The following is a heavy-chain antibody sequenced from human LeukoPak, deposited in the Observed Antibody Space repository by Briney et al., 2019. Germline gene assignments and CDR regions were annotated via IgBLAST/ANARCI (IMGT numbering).Heavy chain of an antibody. CDR3: ARIGYSSSSVDY. CDR2: INQDGSVK. D-gene: IGHD6-6*01. CDR1: GFTYSNYW. Sequence: GGSLRLSCAVSGFTYSNYWMMWVRQAPGKGLEWLANINQDGSVKYYVDSLRGRFTISRDNAKSSLYLQMNSLRAEDTAVYYCARIGYSSSSVDYWGQGTLVTVSS. V-gene: IGHV3-7*01. J-gene: IGHJ4*02.